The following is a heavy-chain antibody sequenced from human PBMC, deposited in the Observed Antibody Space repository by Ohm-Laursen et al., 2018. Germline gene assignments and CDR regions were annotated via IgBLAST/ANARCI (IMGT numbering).Heavy chain of an antibody. Sequence: SVKVSCKASGYTFTNYYMHWVRQAPGQRLEWMGIINTGGGSTSHAQKFQGRLTMTRDTSTSTVYMELSSLRSEDTAMYYCARGQPIDFWGQGTLVTVSS. CDR1: GYTFTNYY. CDR2: INTGGGST. CDR3: ARGQPIDF. J-gene: IGHJ4*02. V-gene: IGHV1-46*01.